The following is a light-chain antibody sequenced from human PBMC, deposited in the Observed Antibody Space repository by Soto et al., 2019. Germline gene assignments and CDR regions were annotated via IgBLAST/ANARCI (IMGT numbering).Light chain of an antibody. CDR3: CSYAGSSTYV. J-gene: IGLJ1*01. CDR1: SSVVGSYNL. V-gene: IGLV2-23*02. Sequence: QSALTQPASVSGSPGQSITFSCTGTSSVVGSYNLVSWYQQHPGKAPKVMIYEVSKRPSGVPNRFSGSKSGYTASLTISGLQADDEADYCCCSYAGSSTYVFGIGTNVTVL. CDR2: EVS.